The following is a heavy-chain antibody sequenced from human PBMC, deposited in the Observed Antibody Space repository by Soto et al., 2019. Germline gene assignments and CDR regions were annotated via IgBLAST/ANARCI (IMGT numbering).Heavy chain of an antibody. D-gene: IGHD3-3*01. J-gene: IGHJ6*02. V-gene: IGHV1-18*01. CDR3: ARDQGITTFGVYSMYYYGMDV. CDR2: INTYNGNR. CDR1: GYSFSSYG. Sequence: ASVKVSCKASGYSFSSYGIHWVRQAPGQGLEWMGWINTYNGNRNFAQKFEDRVTMTTATSANTVFMELRNLKSDDTAMYYCARDQGITTFGVYSMYYYGMDVWG.